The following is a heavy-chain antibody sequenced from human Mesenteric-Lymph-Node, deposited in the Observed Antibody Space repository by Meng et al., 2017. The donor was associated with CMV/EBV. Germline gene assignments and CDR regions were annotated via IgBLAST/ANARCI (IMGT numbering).Heavy chain of an antibody. J-gene: IGHJ5*02. CDR1: GFTFSDFR. CDR2: IDYDGSSA. Sequence: GESLKISCEASGFTFSDFRMNWVRQAPGKGLVWVSRIDYDGSSATYADSVKGRFTISRDNAKNTLYLQMNSLRAEDTAVYYCARVATLSTIPWFDPWGQGTLVTVSS. V-gene: IGHV3-74*01. CDR3: ARVATLSTIPWFDP. D-gene: IGHD3-3*01.